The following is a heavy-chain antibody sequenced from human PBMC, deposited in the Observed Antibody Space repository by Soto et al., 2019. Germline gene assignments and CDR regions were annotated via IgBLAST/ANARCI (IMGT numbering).Heavy chain of an antibody. CDR2: ISAYNGNT. Sequence: QVQLVQSGAEVKKPGASVKVSCKASGYTFTSYGISWVRQAPGQGIEWMGWISAYNGNTNYAQKHQVRVTMTTDTSTITAYMGLRSLRSDDTAVYYCARDGRKIGYCSSTSCVWRYWGQGTLVNVSS. CDR3: ARDGRKIGYCSSTSCVWRY. D-gene: IGHD2-2*01. CDR1: GYTFTSYG. V-gene: IGHV1-18*01. J-gene: IGHJ4*02.